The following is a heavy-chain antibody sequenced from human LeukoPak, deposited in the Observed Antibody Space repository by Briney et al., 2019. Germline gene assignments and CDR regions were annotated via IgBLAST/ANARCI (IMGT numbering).Heavy chain of an antibody. CDR1: GGSFSGYY. Sequence: SETLSLTCAVYGGSFSGYYWSWIRQPPGKGLEWIGEINHSGSTNYNPSLKSRVTISVDTSKNQFSLKLSSVTAADTAVYYCARAEGYCSSTSCPGSWFDPWGQGTLVTVSS. CDR3: ARAEGYCSSTSCPGSWFDP. J-gene: IGHJ5*02. CDR2: INHSGST. V-gene: IGHV4-34*01. D-gene: IGHD2-2*01.